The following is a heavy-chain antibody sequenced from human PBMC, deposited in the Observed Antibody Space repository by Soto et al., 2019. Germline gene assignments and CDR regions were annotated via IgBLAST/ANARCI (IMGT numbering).Heavy chain of an antibody. CDR3: ARGYVDFWSTVRGTLAGGMDV. Sequence: QVQLQESGPGLVKPSETLSLTCTVSGGSISSYYWSWIRQPPGKGLEWIGYIYYSGSTNYNPSLKSRVTISVDTSKNQFSLKLSSVTAADTAVYYCARGYVDFWSTVRGTLAGGMDVWGQGTTVTVSS. D-gene: IGHD3-3*01. V-gene: IGHV4-59*01. CDR1: GGSISSYY. CDR2: IYYSGST. J-gene: IGHJ6*02.